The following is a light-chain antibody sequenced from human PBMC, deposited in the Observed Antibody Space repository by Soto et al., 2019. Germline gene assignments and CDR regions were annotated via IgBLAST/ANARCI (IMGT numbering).Light chain of an antibody. CDR3: CSYTSNTVI. J-gene: IGLJ7*01. CDR1: SSDVGGYSL. V-gene: IGLV2-23*01. Sequence: QSVLTQPASVSGSPGQSITVSCTGTSSDVGGYSLVSWYHQSPGKAPKLVIYEGSKRPSGVSNRLSGSKSGNTASLTISGLQAEDEGDYYCCSYTSNTVIFGGGTQLTVL. CDR2: EGS.